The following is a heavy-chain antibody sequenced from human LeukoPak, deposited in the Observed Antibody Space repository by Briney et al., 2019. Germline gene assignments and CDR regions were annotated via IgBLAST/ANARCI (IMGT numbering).Heavy chain of an antibody. V-gene: IGHV3-9*03. Sequence: AGRSLRLSCAASGFTFDDYAMHWVRQAPGKGLEWVSGISWNSGSIGYADSVKGRFTISRDNAKNFLYLQMNSLRAEDMALYYCAKGYYGGFGPDAFDIWGQGTMVTVSS. D-gene: IGHD4-17*01. CDR3: AKGYYGGFGPDAFDI. CDR1: GFTFDDYA. J-gene: IGHJ3*02. CDR2: ISWNSGSI.